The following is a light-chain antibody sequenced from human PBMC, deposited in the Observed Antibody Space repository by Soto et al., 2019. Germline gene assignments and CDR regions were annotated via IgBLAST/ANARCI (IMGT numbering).Light chain of an antibody. CDR3: QQRTRWPMT. Sequence: EIVFTQSPSTLSVSPGERVTLSCRASQNLHSFLNWYQQRPGQAPRPLIYDGSKRAAGVPDRISGDGSGTDYTLTISSLEPEDFAVYYWQQRTRWPMTFGQGTRLENK. CDR1: QNLHSF. V-gene: IGKV3-11*01. J-gene: IGKJ5*01. CDR2: DGS.